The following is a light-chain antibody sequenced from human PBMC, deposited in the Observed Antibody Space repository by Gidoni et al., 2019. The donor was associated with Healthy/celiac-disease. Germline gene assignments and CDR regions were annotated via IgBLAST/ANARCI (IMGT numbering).Light chain of an antibody. CDR3: AAWDDSLNGSVV. CDR2: SNN. CDR1: SSNIGSNT. J-gene: IGLJ2*01. Sequence: QSVLTQPPSASVTPGQRVTIACSGSSSNIGSNTVNWYQQLPGTAPKLLIDSNNQRPSGVPDRFSGSKSGTSASLAISGLQSEDEADYYCAAWDDSLNGSVVFGGGTKLTVL. V-gene: IGLV1-44*01.